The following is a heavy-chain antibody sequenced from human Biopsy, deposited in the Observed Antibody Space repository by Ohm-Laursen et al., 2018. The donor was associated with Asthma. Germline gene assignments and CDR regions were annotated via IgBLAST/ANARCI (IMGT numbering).Heavy chain of an antibody. D-gene: IGHD6-13*01. V-gene: IGHV4-39*01. CDR1: SGSGGYMRSGNYY. Sequence: GTLSLTCSLSSGSGGYMRSGNYYWGWIRQPPGKGLEWFGSFYYSGTTSYNPSLESRVTVSAATTKNHFSLKLTSVTAADTAVYYCVRGSSSWHHGPFHYYYGLDVWGQGTTATVSS. J-gene: IGHJ6*02. CDR2: FYYSGTT. CDR3: VRGSSSWHHGPFHYYYGLDV.